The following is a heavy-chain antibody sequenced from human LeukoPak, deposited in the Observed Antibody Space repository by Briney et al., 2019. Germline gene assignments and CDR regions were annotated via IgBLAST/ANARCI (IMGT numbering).Heavy chain of an antibody. V-gene: IGHV3-7*01. J-gene: IGHJ4*02. Sequence: GGSLRLSCAASGFTFSSYWMSWVRQAPGKGLEWVANIKQDGSEKYYVDSVKGRFTISRDNAKNSLYPQMNSLRAEDTAVYYCARVGSSWYFDYWGQGTLVTVSS. CDR3: ARVGSSWYFDY. D-gene: IGHD6-13*01. CDR2: IKQDGSEK. CDR1: GFTFSSYW.